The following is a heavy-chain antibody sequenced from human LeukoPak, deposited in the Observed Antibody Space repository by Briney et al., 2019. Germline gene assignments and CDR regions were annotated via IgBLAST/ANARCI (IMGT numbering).Heavy chain of an antibody. Sequence: GGSLRLSCAASGFTFSSYGMHWVRQAPGKGLEWVAFIRYDGSNKYYADSVKGRFTISRDNSKNTVYLQLNSLRAEDSAVYCCARGGYYNVLTGFRGRILGFDYWGQGTLVTVSS. CDR2: IRYDGSNK. CDR3: ARGGYYNVLTGFRGRILGFDY. D-gene: IGHD3-9*01. V-gene: IGHV3-30*02. J-gene: IGHJ4*02. CDR1: GFTFSSYG.